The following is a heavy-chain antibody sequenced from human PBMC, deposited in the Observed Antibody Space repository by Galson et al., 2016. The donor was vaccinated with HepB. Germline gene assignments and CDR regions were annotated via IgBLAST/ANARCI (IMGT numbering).Heavy chain of an antibody. CDR3: ARDLVSGSGTYFNVWFDP. CDR2: ISSSGYTT. Sequence: SLRLSCAASGFSFSDYYMSWIRQAPGKGLEWISYISSSGYTTYYADSVKGRFTLSRDNTKNSLYLQMNSLRAEDTAVYYCARDLVSGSGTYFNVWFDPWGQGTLVTVSA. D-gene: IGHD3-10*01. CDR1: GFSFSDYY. V-gene: IGHV3-11*01. J-gene: IGHJ5*02.